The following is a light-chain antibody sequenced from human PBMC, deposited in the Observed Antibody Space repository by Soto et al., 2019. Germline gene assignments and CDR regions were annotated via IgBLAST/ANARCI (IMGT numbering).Light chain of an antibody. V-gene: IGLV2-8*01. J-gene: IGLJ1*01. CDR1: SSDVGGYNY. CDR3: RSYAGSNNLGV. Sequence: QSALTQPPSASGSPGQSVTISCTGTSSDVGGYNYVSWYQQHPGKAPKLMIYEVSKRPSGVPDRFSGSKSGNTATLTVSGLQAEDDAEYYCRSYAGSNNLGVFGTGTKLTAL. CDR2: EVS.